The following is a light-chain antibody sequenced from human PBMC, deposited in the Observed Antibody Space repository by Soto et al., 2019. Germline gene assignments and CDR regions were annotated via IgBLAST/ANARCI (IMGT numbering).Light chain of an antibody. J-gene: IGKJ1*01. CDR1: QGISSY. CDR2: AAS. CDR3: QHYNSYSEA. Sequence: IQLTQSPSSLSASVGARVTITCRASQGISSYLAWYQQKPGKAPKLLIYAASTLQSGVPSRFSGSGSGTEFTLTISSLQPDDFATYYCQHYNSYSEAFRQGTKVDIK. V-gene: IGKV1-9*01.